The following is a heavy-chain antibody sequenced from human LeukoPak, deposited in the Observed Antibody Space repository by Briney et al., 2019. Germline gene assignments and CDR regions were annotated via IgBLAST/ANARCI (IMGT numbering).Heavy chain of an antibody. CDR2: ISGSGGNT. CDR3: AKLVTHFDY. CDR1: GFTFSSYA. V-gene: IGHV3-23*01. J-gene: IGHJ4*02. D-gene: IGHD4-23*01. Sequence: GGSLRLSCAASGFTFSSYAMSWVRQAPGKGLEWVSSISGSGGNTYYADSVKGRFTISRENSKNTVDMKMNSLRAEDTAVYYCAKLVTHFDYLGQGTLVTVSS.